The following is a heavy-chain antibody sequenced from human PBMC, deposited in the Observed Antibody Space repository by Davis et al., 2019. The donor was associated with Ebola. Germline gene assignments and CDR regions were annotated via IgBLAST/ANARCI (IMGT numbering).Heavy chain of an antibody. CDR1: GGSVSSGSYY. Sequence: MPSETLSLTCTVSGGSVSSGSYYWSWIRQPPGKGLEWIGYIYYSGSTNYNPSLKSRVTISVDTSKNQFSLKLSSVTAADTAVYYCARDLQWLVEGAFDIWGQGIMVTVSS. D-gene: IGHD6-19*01. CDR3: ARDLQWLVEGAFDI. V-gene: IGHV4-61*01. J-gene: IGHJ3*02. CDR2: IYYSGST.